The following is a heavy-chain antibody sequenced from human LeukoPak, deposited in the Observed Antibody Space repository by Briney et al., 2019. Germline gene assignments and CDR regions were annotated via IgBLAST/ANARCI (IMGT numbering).Heavy chain of an antibody. J-gene: IGHJ6*02. CDR3: ARGGGLDV. CDR2: ISWNSGSI. V-gene: IGHV3-9*01. D-gene: IGHD3-16*01. CDR1: GFVFNNYA. Sequence: PGGSLRLSCAGSGFVFNNYAMHWVRQPPGKGLEWVSGISWNSGSIDYADSVKGRFTISRNNAKNTVYLQMNSLRAEDTAMYYCARGGGLDVWGQGATVTVSS.